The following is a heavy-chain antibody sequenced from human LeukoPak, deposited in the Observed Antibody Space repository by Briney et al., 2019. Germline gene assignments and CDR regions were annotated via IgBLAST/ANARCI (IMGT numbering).Heavy chain of an antibody. D-gene: IGHD5-18*01. CDR1: GFTFSGSA. Sequence: GGSLRLSCAASGFTFSGSAMHWVRQASGKGLEWVGRIRSKANSYATAYAASVKGRFTISRDDSKNTAYLQMNSLRAEDTAVYYCARDRGYSTFDIWGQGTMVTVSS. CDR3: ARDRGYSTFDI. V-gene: IGHV3-73*01. J-gene: IGHJ3*02. CDR2: IRSKANSYAT.